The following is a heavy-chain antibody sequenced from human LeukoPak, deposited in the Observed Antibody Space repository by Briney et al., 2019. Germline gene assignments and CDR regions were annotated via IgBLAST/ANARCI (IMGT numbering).Heavy chain of an antibody. CDR2: ISSSSSYI. V-gene: IGHV3-21*01. D-gene: IGHD1-1*01. CDR1: GFTFSTYS. Sequence: GSLRLSCAASGFTFSTYSMNWVRQAPGKGLEWVSSISSSSSYIYYADSVKGRFTISRDNAKNSLYLQMSSLRAEDTALYYCARLRTTGTFDYWGQGTLVTVSS. J-gene: IGHJ4*02. CDR3: ARLRTTGTFDY.